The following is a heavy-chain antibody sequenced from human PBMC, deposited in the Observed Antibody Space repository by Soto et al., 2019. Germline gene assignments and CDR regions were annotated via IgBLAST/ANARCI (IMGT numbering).Heavy chain of an antibody. Sequence: SETLSLTCAVYGGSFSGYYWSWIRQTPGKGLEWIGEINHSGSTNYNPSLKSRVTISVDTSKNQFSLKLSSVTAADTAVYYCARALLRSSSSSVATYYYYGMDVWGQGTTVTVSS. D-gene: IGHD6-13*01. J-gene: IGHJ6*02. CDR2: INHSGST. CDR1: GGSFSGYY. V-gene: IGHV4-34*01. CDR3: ARALLRSSSSSVATYYYYGMDV.